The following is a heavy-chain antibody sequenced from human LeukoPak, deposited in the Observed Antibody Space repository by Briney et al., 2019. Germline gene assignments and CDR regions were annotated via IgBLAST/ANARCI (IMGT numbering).Heavy chain of an antibody. CDR3: ARRFLEWLGIAFDI. Sequence: GGSLRLSCTSSGFTFSSYAMSWVRQAPGKGLEWVSAISGSGGSTYYADSVKGRFTISRDNSKNTLYLQMNSLRAEDTAVYYCARRFLEWLGIAFDIWGQGTMVTVSS. D-gene: IGHD3-3*01. CDR2: ISGSGGST. J-gene: IGHJ3*02. CDR1: GFTFSSYA. V-gene: IGHV3-23*01.